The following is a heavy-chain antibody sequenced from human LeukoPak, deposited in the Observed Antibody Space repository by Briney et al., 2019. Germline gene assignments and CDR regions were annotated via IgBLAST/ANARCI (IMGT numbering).Heavy chain of an antibody. CDR2: IWYDGSNK. J-gene: IGHJ4*02. CDR1: GFTFSSYA. V-gene: IGHV3-33*08. CDR3: ARDHDYGGNSPFDY. Sequence: GGSLRLSCAASGFTFSSYAMSWVRQAPGKGLEWVAVIWYDGSNKYYADSVKGRFTISRDNSKNTLYLQMNSLRAEDTAVYYCARDHDYGGNSPFDYWGQGTLVTVSS. D-gene: IGHD4-23*01.